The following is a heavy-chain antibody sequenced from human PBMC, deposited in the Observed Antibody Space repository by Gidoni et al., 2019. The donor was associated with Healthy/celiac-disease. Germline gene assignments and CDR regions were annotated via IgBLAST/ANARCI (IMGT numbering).Heavy chain of an antibody. V-gene: IGHV2-70*04. CDR2: IDWDDDK. D-gene: IGHD3-10*01. CDR3: ARENYYGSGSYGYYYGMDV. J-gene: IGHJ6*02. Sequence: QVTLKESGPALVKPTQTLTLTCTFSGFSPSTSGMRVSWIRQPPGKALEWLARIDWDDDKFYSTSLKTRLTISKDTSKNQVVLTMTNMDPVDTATYYCARENYYGSGSYGYYYGMDVWGQGTTVTVSS. CDR1: GFSPSTSGMR.